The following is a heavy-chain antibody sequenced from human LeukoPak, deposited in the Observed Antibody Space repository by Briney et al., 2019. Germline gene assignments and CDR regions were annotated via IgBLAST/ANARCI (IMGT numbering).Heavy chain of an antibody. Sequence: SVTVSCKASGGTFSSYAISWVRQAPGQGLEWMGRIIPILGIANYAHKFQGRVTITADKSTSTAYMELSSLRSEDTAVYYCAIIKVAAAGSKSNWFDPWGQGTLVTVSS. D-gene: IGHD6-13*01. CDR2: IIPILGIA. V-gene: IGHV1-69*04. CDR3: AIIKVAAAGSKSNWFDP. J-gene: IGHJ5*02. CDR1: GGTFSSYA.